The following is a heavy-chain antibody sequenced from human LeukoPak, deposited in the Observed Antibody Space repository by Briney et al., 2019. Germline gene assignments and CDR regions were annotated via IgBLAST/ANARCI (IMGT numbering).Heavy chain of an antibody. CDR2: IYYSGST. CDR1: GGSISSYY. Sequence: PSETLSLTCTVSGGSISSYYWSWIRQPPGKGLEWIGYIYYSGSTNYNPSLKSRVTVSVDTSKTPFSLKLSSVPAADTAVYYCARGGQWLVHYFDYWGQGTLVTVSS. J-gene: IGHJ4*02. V-gene: IGHV4-59*01. D-gene: IGHD6-19*01. CDR3: ARGGQWLVHYFDY.